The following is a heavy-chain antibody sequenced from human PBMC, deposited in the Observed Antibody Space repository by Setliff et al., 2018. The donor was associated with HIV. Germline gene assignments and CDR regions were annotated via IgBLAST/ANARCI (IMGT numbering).Heavy chain of an antibody. CDR3: ATFSGWYVDFDP. V-gene: IGHV4-39*01. Sequence: SETLSLTCTVSGGSISSSSYYWGWIRQPPGKGLEWIGSIYYSGSTYYNPSLKSRVTISVDTSKNQFSLKLSSVTAADTAVYYCATFSGWYVDFDPWGQGTLVTVSS. D-gene: IGHD6-19*01. CDR2: IYYSGST. CDR1: GGSISSSSYY. J-gene: IGHJ5*02.